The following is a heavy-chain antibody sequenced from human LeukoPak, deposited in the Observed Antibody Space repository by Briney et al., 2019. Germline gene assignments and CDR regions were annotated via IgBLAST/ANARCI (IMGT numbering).Heavy chain of an antibody. CDR2: ISCDGSNK. V-gene: IGHV3-30-3*01. Sequence: GGSLRLSCAASGFIFSSFAMHWVRQAPAKGLEWVAFISCDGSNKYYADSVKGRFTISRDNSKNTLYLQMNNLRVEDTAVYYSYYYGMDVWGQGTTVTVSS. CDR1: GFIFSSFA. CDR3: YYYGMDV. J-gene: IGHJ6*02.